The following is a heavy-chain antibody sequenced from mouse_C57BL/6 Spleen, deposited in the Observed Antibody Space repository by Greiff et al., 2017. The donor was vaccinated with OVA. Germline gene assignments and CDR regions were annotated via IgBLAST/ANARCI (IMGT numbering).Heavy chain of an antibody. CDR3: ARRRGGSDGYFFAY. V-gene: IGHV1-52*01. CDR1: GYTFTSYW. Sequence: QVQLQQSGAELVRPGSSVKLSCKASGYTFTSYWMHWVKQRPIQGLEWIGNIDPSDSETHYNQKFKDKATLTVDKSSSPAYMQLSSLTSEDSAVYYGARRRGGSDGYFFAYWGQGTLVTVSA. D-gene: IGHD2-3*01. CDR2: IDPSDSET. J-gene: IGHJ3*01.